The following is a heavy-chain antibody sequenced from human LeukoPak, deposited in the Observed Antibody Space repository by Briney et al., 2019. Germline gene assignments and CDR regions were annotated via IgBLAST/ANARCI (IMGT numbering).Heavy chain of an antibody. J-gene: IGHJ6*02. CDR1: GGSISSYY. CDR3: ARVPLYYASANYYYYGMDV. D-gene: IGHD3-3*01. Sequence: SETLSLTCAVSGGSISSYYWSWIRQPPGKGLEWIGYIYYSGSTNYNPSLKSRVTISVDTSKNQFSLKLSSVTAADTAVYYCARVPLYYASANYYYYGMDVWGQGTTVTVSS. CDR2: IYYSGST. V-gene: IGHV4-59*01.